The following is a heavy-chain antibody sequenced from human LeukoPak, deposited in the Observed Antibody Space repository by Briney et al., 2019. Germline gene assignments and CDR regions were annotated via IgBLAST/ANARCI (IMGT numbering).Heavy chain of an antibody. CDR1: GFTFSNYW. CDR2: IKQDGSEK. V-gene: IGHV3-7*03. CDR3: AREYSSSWGDAFDI. J-gene: IGHJ3*02. Sequence: GGSLRLSCAASGFTFSNYWMSWVRQSPEKGLEWVANIKQDGSEKYYVDSVKGRFTISRDNAKNSLYLQMNSLRAEDTAVYYCAREYSSSWGDAFDIWGQGTMVTVSS. D-gene: IGHD6-13*01.